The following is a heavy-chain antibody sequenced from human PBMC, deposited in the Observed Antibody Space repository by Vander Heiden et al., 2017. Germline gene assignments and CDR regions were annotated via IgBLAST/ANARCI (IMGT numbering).Heavy chain of an antibody. CDR3: ATYCSSTSCHTASYYYYYGMDV. J-gene: IGHJ6*02. V-gene: IGHV4-39*01. Sequence: TVPGGSISSSSYYWGWIRQPPGKGLEWIGSIYYSGSTYYNPSLKSRVTISVDTSKNQFSLKLSSVTAADTAVYYGATYCSSTSCHTASYYYYYGMDVWGQGTTVTVSS. CDR2: IYYSGST. D-gene: IGHD2-2*02. CDR1: GGSISSSSYY.